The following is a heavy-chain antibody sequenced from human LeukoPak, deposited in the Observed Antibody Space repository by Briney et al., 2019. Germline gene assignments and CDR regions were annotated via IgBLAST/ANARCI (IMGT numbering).Heavy chain of an antibody. J-gene: IGHJ6*02. V-gene: IGHV3-66*04. CDR3: ARHPTLRFLEWLSPDPLVDYYGMDV. D-gene: IGHD3-3*01. Sequence: GGSLRLSCAASGFTVSSNYMSWVRQAPGKGLEWVSVIYSGGSTYYADSVKGRFTISRDNSKNTLYLQMNSLRAEDTAVYYCARHPTLRFLEWLSPDPLVDYYGMDVWGQGTTVTVSS. CDR1: GFTVSSNY. CDR2: IYSGGST.